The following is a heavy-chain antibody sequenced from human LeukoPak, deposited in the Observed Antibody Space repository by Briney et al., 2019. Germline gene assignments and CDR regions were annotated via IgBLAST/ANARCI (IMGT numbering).Heavy chain of an antibody. CDR3: ARQVGRSSGGPTGDY. J-gene: IGHJ4*02. D-gene: IGHD6-25*01. Sequence: GESLKISCKGSGYSFTSYWIGWVRQMPGRGLEWMGIIYPGDSDTRYSPSFQGQVTISADKSISTAYLQWSSLKASDTAMYYCARQVGRSSGGPTGDYWGQGTLVTVSS. CDR2: IYPGDSDT. V-gene: IGHV5-51*01. CDR1: GYSFTSYW.